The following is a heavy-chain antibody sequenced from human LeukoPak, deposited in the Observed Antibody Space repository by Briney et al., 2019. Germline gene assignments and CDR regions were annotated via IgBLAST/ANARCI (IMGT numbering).Heavy chain of an antibody. CDR3: ARGGYCSSTSCVAGFDY. J-gene: IGHJ4*02. V-gene: IGHV3-21*01. Sequence: GSLRLSCAASGFTFSSYSMNWVRQAPAKGLEWVSSISSSSSYIYYADSVKGRFTIYRDNAKNSLYLQMNSLRAEDTAVYYCARGGYCSSTSCVAGFDYWGQGTLVTVSS. CDR2: ISSSSSYI. CDR1: GFTFSSYS. D-gene: IGHD2-2*03.